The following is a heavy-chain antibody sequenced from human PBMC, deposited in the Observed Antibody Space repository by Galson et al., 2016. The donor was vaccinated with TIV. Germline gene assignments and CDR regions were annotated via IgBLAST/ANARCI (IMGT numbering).Heavy chain of an antibody. CDR1: GYTVTELS. J-gene: IGHJ4*02. Sequence: SVKVSCKVSGYTVTELSMHWVRQTPEKSLEWMGGFDPEDGETIYAQKFQGRVSMTEDTFTDTAYMELSSLVSDDTAVYYCARKGWGTSAEMHFIDYWGRGTLVTVSS. V-gene: IGHV1-24*01. D-gene: IGHD6-19*01. CDR3: ARKGWGTSAEMHFIDY. CDR2: FDPEDGET.